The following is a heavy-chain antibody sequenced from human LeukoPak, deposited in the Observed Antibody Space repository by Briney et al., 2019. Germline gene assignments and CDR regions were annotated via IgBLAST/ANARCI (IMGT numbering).Heavy chain of an antibody. CDR1: GGSVSSGSYY. D-gene: IGHD5-24*01. CDR2: TYNSGST. CDR3: AGPRGDGSTDI. J-gene: IGHJ3*02. Sequence: SETLSLTCTVSGGSVSSGSYYWSWIRQPPGKGLEWIGVTYNSGSTNYNPSLKRRVTISVDTSKNQFSLKLRSVTAADTAVYYCAGPRGDGSTDIWGQGTMVIVSS. V-gene: IGHV4-61*01.